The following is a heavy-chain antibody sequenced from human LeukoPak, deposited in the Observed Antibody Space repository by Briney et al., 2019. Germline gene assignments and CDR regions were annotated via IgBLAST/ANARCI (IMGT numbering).Heavy chain of an antibody. CDR1: AYTFTSYD. D-gene: IGHD4-17*01. V-gene: IGHV1-18*01. CDR3: SRAVTTTVTHPRMDY. Sequence: ASVKLSCKASAYTFTSYDISWVRQAPGQGREWMAWISPYNGNTNHAQKRPGRVTMTTDTSTNTAYNELRRLMTADPSVTYRSRAVTTTVTHPRMDYWGQGTLVTGSS. CDR2: ISPYNGNT. J-gene: IGHJ4*02.